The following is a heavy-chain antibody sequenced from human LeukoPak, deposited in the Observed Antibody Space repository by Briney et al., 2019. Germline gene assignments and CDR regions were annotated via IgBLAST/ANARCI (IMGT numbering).Heavy chain of an antibody. CDR3: ARPPRAYCSGGSCFAY. CDR2: IHPDSGGS. J-gene: IGHJ4*02. V-gene: IGHV1-2*02. Sequence: ASVKVFCNASGYAFTGYYIHWVRQSPGQGLECMGWIHPDSGGSNCAKQIQGRVTLTRDTSLKTAYMALSSLRSDDTAMYHCARPPRAYCSGGSCFAYWGPGTPVTVSS. CDR1: GYAFTGYY. D-gene: IGHD2-15*01.